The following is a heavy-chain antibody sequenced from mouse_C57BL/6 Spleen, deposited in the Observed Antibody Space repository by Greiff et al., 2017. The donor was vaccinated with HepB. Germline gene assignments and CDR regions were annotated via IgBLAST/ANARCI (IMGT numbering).Heavy chain of an antibody. J-gene: IGHJ4*01. CDR1: GYTFTSYW. CDR2: IYPGSGST. CDR3: ASEDYDGESMDY. D-gene: IGHD2-4*01. Sequence: VQLQQSGAELVKPGASVKMSCKASGYTFTSYWITWVKQRPGQGLEWIGDIYPGSGSTNYNEKFKSKATLTVDTSSSTTYMQLSSLTSEASAVYYCASEDYDGESMDYWGQGTTVTVSS. V-gene: IGHV1-55*01.